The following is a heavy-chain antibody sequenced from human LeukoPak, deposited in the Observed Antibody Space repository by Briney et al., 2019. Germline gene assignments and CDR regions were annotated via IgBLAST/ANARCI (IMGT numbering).Heavy chain of an antibody. J-gene: IGHJ6*02. Sequence: ASVKVSCKASGYTFTGYGISWVRQAPGQGLEWMGWISAYNGNTNYAQKLQGRVTMTTDTSTSTAYMELRSLRSDDTAVYYCAREPYYDILTGPIYYGMDVWGRGTTVTVSS. V-gene: IGHV1-18*01. CDR1: GYTFTGYG. D-gene: IGHD3-9*01. CDR3: AREPYYDILTGPIYYGMDV. CDR2: ISAYNGNT.